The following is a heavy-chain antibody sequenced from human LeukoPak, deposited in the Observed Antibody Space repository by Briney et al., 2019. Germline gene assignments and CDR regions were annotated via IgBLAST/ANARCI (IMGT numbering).Heavy chain of an antibody. Sequence: PGGSLRLSCAASVFPFSSYARSWLRQAPGKGLEWVSAISGSGGSTYYADSVKGRFTISRDNSKNTLYLQMNSLRAEDTAVYSCAKKAYCGGGCYRPNFNWFDSWGQGTLVTVSS. V-gene: IGHV3-23*01. CDR3: AKKAYCGGGCYRPNFNWFDS. J-gene: IGHJ5*01. D-gene: IGHD2-21*02. CDR1: VFPFSSYA. CDR2: ISGSGGST.